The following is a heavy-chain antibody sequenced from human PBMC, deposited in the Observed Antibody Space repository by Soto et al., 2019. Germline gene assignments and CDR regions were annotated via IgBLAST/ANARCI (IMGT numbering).Heavy chain of an antibody. D-gene: IGHD6-13*01. Sequence: PGGSLRLSCAASGFTFSSYAMSWVRQAPGKGLEWVSAISGSGGSTYYADSVKGRFTISRDNSKNTLYLQMNSLRAEDTAVYYCARDMAAGTSYFDYWGQGLVVTVSS. CDR3: ARDMAAGTSYFDY. J-gene: IGHJ4*02. CDR1: GFTFSSYA. V-gene: IGHV3-23*01. CDR2: ISGSGGST.